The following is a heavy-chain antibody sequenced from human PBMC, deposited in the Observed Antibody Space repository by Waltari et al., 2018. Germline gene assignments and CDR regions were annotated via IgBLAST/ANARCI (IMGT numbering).Heavy chain of an antibody. CDR3: AKSYGDYSFYFDY. CDR2: IRGSGGRT. D-gene: IGHD4-17*01. Sequence: EVQLLESGGGLVQPGGSLRLSCAASGFTFSSYAMSWVRQAPGKGLEWVSAIRGSGGRTYYADSVKGRFTISRDNSKNTLYLQMNSLRAEDTAVYYCAKSYGDYSFYFDYWGQGTLVTVSS. J-gene: IGHJ4*02. V-gene: IGHV3-23*01. CDR1: GFTFSSYA.